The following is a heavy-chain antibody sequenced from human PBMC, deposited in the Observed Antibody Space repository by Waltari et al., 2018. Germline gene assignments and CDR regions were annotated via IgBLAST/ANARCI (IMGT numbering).Heavy chain of an antibody. Sequence: QVQLVQSGAEVKKPGSSVKVSCKASGGTFSSYAISWVRQAPGPGLEWMGRIIPVYGRADDGERVQGRVTMTGDKSTSTAYMELSRLRSEETAVYYWASPTASEVGDFWSATNGQGAFDIWGQGTMVTVSS. CDR2: IIPVYGRA. J-gene: IGHJ3*02. CDR1: GGTFSSYA. V-gene: IGHV1-69*04. D-gene: IGHD3-3*01. CDR3: ASPTASEVGDFWSATNGQGAFDI.